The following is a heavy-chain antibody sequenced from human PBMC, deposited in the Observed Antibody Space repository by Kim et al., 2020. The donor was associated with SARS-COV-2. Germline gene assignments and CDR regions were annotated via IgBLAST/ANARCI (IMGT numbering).Heavy chain of an antibody. CDR1: GGSISSYY. CDR3: ARDHQGRVSRWFDP. D-gene: IGHD2-2*01. V-gene: IGHV4-59*13. Sequence: SETLSLTCTVSGGSISSYYWSWIRQPPGKGLEWIGYIYYSGSTNYNPSLKSRVTISADTSKNQFSLKLSSVTAADTAVYYCARDHQGRVSRWFDPWGQGTLVTVSP. CDR2: IYYSGST. J-gene: IGHJ5*02.